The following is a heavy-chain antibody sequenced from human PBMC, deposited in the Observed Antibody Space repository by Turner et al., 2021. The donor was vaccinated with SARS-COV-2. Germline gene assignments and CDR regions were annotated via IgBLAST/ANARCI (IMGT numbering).Heavy chain of an antibody. J-gene: IGHJ4*02. CDR2: ISYDGSNK. V-gene: IGHV3-30-3*01. CDR3: ARDSGDFDY. D-gene: IGHD3-10*01. CDR1: GFTFSSYV. Sequence: QVQLVESGGGVVQPGRSLRLSCAASGFTFSSYVMHWVRQAPGKGLEWVAVISYDGSNKYYADSVKGRFTNSRDNSKNTLYLQMNSLRAEDTAVYYCARDSGDFDYWGQGTLVTVSS.